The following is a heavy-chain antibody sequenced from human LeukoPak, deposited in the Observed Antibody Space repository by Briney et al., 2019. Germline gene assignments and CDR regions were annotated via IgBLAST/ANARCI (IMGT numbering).Heavy chain of an antibody. Sequence: ASVKVSCKASGYTFTSYGISWVRQAPGQGLEWMGWISAYNGNTNYAQKPQGRVTMTTDTSTSTAYMELRSLRSDDTAVYYCARVNYDILTGYLDAFDIWGQGTMVTVSS. D-gene: IGHD3-9*01. CDR3: ARVNYDILTGYLDAFDI. J-gene: IGHJ3*02. CDR1: GYTFTSYG. CDR2: ISAYNGNT. V-gene: IGHV1-18*01.